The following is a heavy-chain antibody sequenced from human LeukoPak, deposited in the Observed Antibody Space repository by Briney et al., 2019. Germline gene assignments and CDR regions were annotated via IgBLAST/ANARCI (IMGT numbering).Heavy chain of an antibody. CDR1: GFTFSSYS. D-gene: IGHD6-6*01. J-gene: IGHJ5*02. CDR2: ISSSSSYI. V-gene: IGHV3-21*01. Sequence: GGSLRLSCAASGFTFSSYSMNWVRQAPGKGLEWVSSISSSSSYIYYADSVEGRFTISRDNAKNSLYLQMNSLRAENTAVYYCARMSIAARSWFDPWGQGTLVTVSS. CDR3: ARMSIAARSWFDP.